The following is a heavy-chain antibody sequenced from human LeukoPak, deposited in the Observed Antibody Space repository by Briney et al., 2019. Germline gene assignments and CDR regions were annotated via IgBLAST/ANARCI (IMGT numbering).Heavy chain of an antibody. D-gene: IGHD2-8*01. J-gene: IGHJ4*02. V-gene: IGHV3-23*01. CDR3: AKDTSIGKYCTNGVCSPFDY. Sequence: PGGSLTLSCAGSGFTFSSYAMSWVRQAPGRGLEWVSVISDSGDYTSYADSVRGWFTISRDNSRNTLYLQMISLRPEDTAVYYCAKDTSIGKYCTNGVCSPFDYWGQGTLVTVSS. CDR2: ISDSGDYT. CDR1: GFTFSSYA.